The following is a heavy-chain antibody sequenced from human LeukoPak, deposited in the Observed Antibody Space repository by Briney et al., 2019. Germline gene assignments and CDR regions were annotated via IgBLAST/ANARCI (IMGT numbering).Heavy chain of an antibody. CDR2: ITRGGST. CDR1: GFTFSNYA. D-gene: IGHD2-21*02. V-gene: IGHV3-23*01. J-gene: IGHJ4*02. Sequence: SGGSLRLSCAASGFTFSNYAMNWVRQAPGKGLEWVSVITRGGSTYYADSVKGRFTISRDNSKNTLYLQMNSLRAEDTAVYYCAKRLPVVGDRNRAFDYWGQGTLVTVSS. CDR3: AKRLPVVGDRNRAFDY.